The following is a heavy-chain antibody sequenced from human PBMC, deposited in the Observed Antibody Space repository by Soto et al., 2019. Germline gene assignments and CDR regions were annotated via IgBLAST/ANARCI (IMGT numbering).Heavy chain of an antibody. J-gene: IGHJ6*02. CDR2: IIGNGDKT. D-gene: IGHD5-18*01. CDR3: AKDPGYTYGHGVDV. CDR1: GFTFSTYA. Sequence: EVQLLESGGDLVQPGGSLRLSCAPSGFTFSTYAMNWGRQAPGKGLEWVSGIIGNGDKTYYADSVKGRFTISRDNSKKMLYLQMNTRRAEDTDVYYCAKDPGYTYGHGVDVWGQGTTVPVSS. V-gene: IGHV3-23*01.